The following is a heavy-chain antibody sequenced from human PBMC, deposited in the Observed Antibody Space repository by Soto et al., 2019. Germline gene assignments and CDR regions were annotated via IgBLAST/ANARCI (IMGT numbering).Heavy chain of an antibody. CDR1: GGSISSYY. J-gene: IGHJ4*02. CDR2: IYYSGST. Sequence: QVQLQESGPGLVKPSETLSLTCTVSGGSISSYYWSWIRQPPGKGLEWIGYIYYSGSTNYNPSLKGRVTISVDTSKNQFSLKLSSVTAADTAVYYCARRQDGYFDYWGQGTLVTVSS. V-gene: IGHV4-59*01. D-gene: IGHD2-15*01. CDR3: ARRQDGYFDY.